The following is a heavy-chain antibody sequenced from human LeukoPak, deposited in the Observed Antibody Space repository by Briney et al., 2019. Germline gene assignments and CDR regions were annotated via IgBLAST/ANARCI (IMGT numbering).Heavy chain of an antibody. CDR1: GGTFSSYA. CDR2: INPNSGGT. V-gene: IGHV1-2*02. CDR3: ARDYSYYDSSGYYLDAFDI. Sequence: ASVKVSCKASGGTFSSYAISWVRQAPGQGLEWMGWINPNSGGTNYAQKFQGRVTMTRDTSISTAYMELSRLRSDDTAVYYCARDYSYYDSSGYYLDAFDIWGQGTMVTVSS. J-gene: IGHJ3*02. D-gene: IGHD3-22*01.